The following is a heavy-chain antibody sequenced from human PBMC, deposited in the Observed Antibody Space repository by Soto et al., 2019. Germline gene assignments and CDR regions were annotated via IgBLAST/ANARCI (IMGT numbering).Heavy chain of an antibody. D-gene: IGHD1-26*01. CDR2: ISYDSTKT. Sequence: QVQLVESGGGLVQPGRSLRLSCAAPGFTLNSYGMHWVRQGPGNGLEWGAFISYDSTKTYYADSVKGRFTISRDNSNSALYVQMNSLTGEDTAVYYCARTRSAWSDFHYYSLDVWGQGTTVTVSS. J-gene: IGHJ6*02. V-gene: IGHV3-30*03. CDR3: ARTRSAWSDFHYYSLDV. CDR1: GFTLNSYG.